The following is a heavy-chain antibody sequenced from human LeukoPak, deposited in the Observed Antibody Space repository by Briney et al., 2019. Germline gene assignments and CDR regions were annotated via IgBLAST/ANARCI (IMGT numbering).Heavy chain of an antibody. Sequence: ASVKVSCKASGGTFSSYAISWVRQAPGQGLEWMGRIIPIFGTANYAQKSQGRVTITADKSKSTAYMELSSLRSEDTAVYYCGRGDYYDSTGCDYWGQGTLVTVSS. CDR1: GGTFSSYA. V-gene: IGHV1-69*06. D-gene: IGHD3-22*01. J-gene: IGHJ4*02. CDR2: IIPIFGTA. CDR3: GRGDYYDSTGCDY.